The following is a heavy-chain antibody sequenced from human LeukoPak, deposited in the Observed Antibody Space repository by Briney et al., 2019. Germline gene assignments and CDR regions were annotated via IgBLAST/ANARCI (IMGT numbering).Heavy chain of an antibody. D-gene: IGHD6-19*01. CDR1: GFTVSTNY. CDR2: ISTGGTT. J-gene: IGHJ4*02. Sequence: PGGSLRLSCAAPGFTVSTNYMSWVRQVSGEGLECVSLISTGGTTYYADSVKGRFTISSDNSKNTLFLQMNSLRAEDTAVYYCARVRSDSSGWYEFDYWGQGTLVTVSS. CDR3: ARVRSDSSGWYEFDY. V-gene: IGHV3-53*01.